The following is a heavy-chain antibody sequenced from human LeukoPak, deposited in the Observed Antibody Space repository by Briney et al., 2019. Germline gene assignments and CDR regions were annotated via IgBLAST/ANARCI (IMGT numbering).Heavy chain of an antibody. J-gene: IGHJ4*02. Sequence: GASVKVSCKASGYTFTGYYIHWVRQAPGQGLEWMGRINPNSGGTNYAQKFQGRVTMTRDTSISTAYMELSSLRSEDTAVYYCARVWFGELLVYWGQGTLVTVSS. CDR2: INPNSGGT. D-gene: IGHD3-10*01. CDR1: GYTFTGYY. V-gene: IGHV1-2*06. CDR3: ARVWFGELLVY.